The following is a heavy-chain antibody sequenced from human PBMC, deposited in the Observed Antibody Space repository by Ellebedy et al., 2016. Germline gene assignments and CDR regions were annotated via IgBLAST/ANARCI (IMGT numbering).Heavy chain of an antibody. V-gene: IGHV3-74*01. D-gene: IGHD2-2*01. Sequence: GGSLRLSXAASVFTFSGHWMHWVRQAPGKGLVWVSRIDTDGTSTSYADSVKGRFTISRDNAKNTVYLQMNSLRAEDTAVYYCTRDSCSSPSCFDYWGQGTPVTVST. CDR1: VFTFSGHW. CDR3: TRDSCSSPSCFDY. CDR2: IDTDGTST. J-gene: IGHJ4*02.